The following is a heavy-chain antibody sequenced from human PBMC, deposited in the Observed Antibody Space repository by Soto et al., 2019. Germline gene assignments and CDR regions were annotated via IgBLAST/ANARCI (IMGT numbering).Heavy chain of an antibody. CDR2: IYSGGST. Sequence: EVQLVESGGGLIQPGGSLRLSCAASGFTVTNKYMTWVRQAPWKGLEWGSVIYSGGSTSYADSVKGRFTISRDNSKNILYLQMHSLRAEDTAVYYCAIVDYGDYGWYFDLWGRGTLVTVSS. CDR1: GFTVTNKY. CDR3: AIVDYGDYGWYFDL. J-gene: IGHJ2*01. V-gene: IGHV3-53*01. D-gene: IGHD4-17*01.